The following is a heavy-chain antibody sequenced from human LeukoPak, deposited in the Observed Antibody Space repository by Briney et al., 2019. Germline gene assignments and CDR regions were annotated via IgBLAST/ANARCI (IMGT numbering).Heavy chain of an antibody. CDR1: GYTFTSYA. D-gene: IGHD6-19*01. V-gene: IGHV7-4-1*02. J-gene: IGHJ5*02. CDR2: INTNTGNP. Sequence: ASVKVSCKASGYTFTSYAMNWVRQAPGQGLEWMGWINTNTGNPTYAQGFTGRFVFSLDTSVSTAYLQISSLKAEDTAVYYCARDGLVQSSDWFDPWGQGTLVTVSS. CDR3: ARDGLVQSSDWFDP.